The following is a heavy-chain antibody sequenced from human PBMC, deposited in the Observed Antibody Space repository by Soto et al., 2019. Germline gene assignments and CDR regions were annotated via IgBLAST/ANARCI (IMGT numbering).Heavy chain of an antibody. J-gene: IGHJ2*01. CDR3: ARLWSGIVVVVADSDWYFDL. V-gene: IGHV4-39*01. CDR2: IYYSGST. D-gene: IGHD2-15*01. Sequence: SETLSLTCTVSGGSISSSSYYWGWIRQPPGKGLEWIGSIYYSGSTYYNPSLKSRVTISVDTSKNQFSLKLSSVTAADTAVYYCARLWSGIVVVVADSDWYFDLWGRGTLVTVSS. CDR1: GGSISSSSYY.